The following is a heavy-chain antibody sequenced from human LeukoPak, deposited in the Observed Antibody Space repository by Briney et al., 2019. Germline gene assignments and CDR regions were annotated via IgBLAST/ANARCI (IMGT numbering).Heavy chain of an antibody. CDR2: IIPIFGTA. D-gene: IGHD2-8*01. Sequence: PRASVKVSCKASGGTFSSYAISWVRQAPGQGLEWMGGIIPIFGTANYALKFQGRVTITADESTSTAYMELRSLRSDDTAVYYCARGVRGVYGMDVWGQGTTVTVSS. CDR1: GGTFSSYA. J-gene: IGHJ6*02. CDR3: ARGVRGVYGMDV. V-gene: IGHV1-69*13.